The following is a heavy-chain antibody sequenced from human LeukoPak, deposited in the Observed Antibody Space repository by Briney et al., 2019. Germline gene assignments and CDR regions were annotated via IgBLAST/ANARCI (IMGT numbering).Heavy chain of an antibody. D-gene: IGHD3-10*01. CDR2: INPSGGST. Sequence: ASVKVSCKASGYTFTSYYMHWVRQTPGQGLEWMGIINPSGGSTSYAQKFQGRVTMTRDTSTSTVYMELSSLRSEDTAVYYCARWDGSGIFDYWGQGTLVTVSS. J-gene: IGHJ4*02. V-gene: IGHV1-46*01. CDR3: ARWDGSGIFDY. CDR1: GYTFTSYY.